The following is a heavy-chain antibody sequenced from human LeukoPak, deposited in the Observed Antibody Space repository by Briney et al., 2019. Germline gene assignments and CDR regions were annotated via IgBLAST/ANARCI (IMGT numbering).Heavy chain of an antibody. V-gene: IGHV1-69*05. Sequence: ASVKVSCKASGDTFSNYALSWVRQAPGQGLEWMGGIIPIFSPATYAQKFQGRLTITTDEATSTAYMELSSLTSEDTAVYYCASAISGYKYGSIHYYLYMDVWGTGTTVTVS. CDR3: ASAISGYKYGSIHYYLYMDV. J-gene: IGHJ6*03. CDR1: GDTFSNYA. D-gene: IGHD5-18*01. CDR2: IIPIFSPA.